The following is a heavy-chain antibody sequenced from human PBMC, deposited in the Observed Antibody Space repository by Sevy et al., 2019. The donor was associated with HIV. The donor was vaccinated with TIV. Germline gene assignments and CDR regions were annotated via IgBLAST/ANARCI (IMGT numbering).Heavy chain of an antibody. D-gene: IGHD1-26*01. V-gene: IGHV3-7*01. CDR3: AREGEVGVPFDY. J-gene: IGHJ4*02. CDR1: GFTISSYW. CDR2: IKQDGSEQ. Sequence: GGSLRLSCAASGFTISSYWMSWVRQAPGKGLEWVANIKQDGSEQYYVDSVKGRFTISRDNAKNSLYLQMNSLRAEDTAVYYCAREGEVGVPFDYWGQGTLVTVSS.